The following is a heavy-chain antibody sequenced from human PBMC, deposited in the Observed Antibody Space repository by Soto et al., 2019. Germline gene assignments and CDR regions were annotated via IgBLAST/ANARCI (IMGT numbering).Heavy chain of an antibody. D-gene: IGHD3-3*01. V-gene: IGHV4-31*03. J-gene: IGHJ5*02. CDR2: IYYSGST. CDR1: GGSISSGGYY. Sequence: SETLSLTCTVSGGSISSGGYYWSWIRQHPGKGLEWIGYIYYSGSTYYNPSLKSRVTISVDTSKNQFSLKLSSVTAADTAVYYCARAILEWFPGVNWFDPWGQGTLVTVSS. CDR3: ARAILEWFPGVNWFDP.